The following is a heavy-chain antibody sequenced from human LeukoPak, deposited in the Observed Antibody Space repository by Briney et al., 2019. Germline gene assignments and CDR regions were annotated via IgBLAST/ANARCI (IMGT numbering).Heavy chain of an antibody. D-gene: IGHD3-9*01. CDR2: ISWNSGSI. CDR1: GFTFDDYA. J-gene: IGHJ3*02. V-gene: IGHV3-9*01. CDR3: AKDISAGYGGAFDI. Sequence: PGGSLRLSCAASGFTFDDYAMHWVRQAPGKGLEWVSGISWNSGSIGYADSVKGRFTISRDNAKNSLYLQMNSLRAEDTALYYCAKDISAGYGGAFDIWGQGTMVTVSS.